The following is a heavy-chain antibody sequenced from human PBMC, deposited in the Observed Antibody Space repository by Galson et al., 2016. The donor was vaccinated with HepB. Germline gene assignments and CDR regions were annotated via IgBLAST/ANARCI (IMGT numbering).Heavy chain of an antibody. CDR3: GRVRGRLTDY. CDR1: GGSINSGNYY. Sequence: TLSLTCTVSGGSINSGNYYWNWIRQHPARGLEWIGYIFYTGSSHYNPSLESRVSMSVDTSKSQFSLRLTSVTAADTAVYFCGRVRGRLTDYWGQGTLVTVSS. J-gene: IGHJ4*02. V-gene: IGHV4-31*03. D-gene: IGHD3-10*01. CDR2: IFYTGSS.